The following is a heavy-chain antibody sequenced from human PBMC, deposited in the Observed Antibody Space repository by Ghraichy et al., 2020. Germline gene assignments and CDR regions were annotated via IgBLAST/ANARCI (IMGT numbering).Heavy chain of an antibody. J-gene: IGHJ6*02. CDR3: ARDIKSSYWSYYYAMDV. CDR2: ISYDGSNK. Sequence: GGSLRLSCAASGFTFSSYAMNWVRQAPGKGLEWVAGISYDGSNKYYADSVKGRFTISRVNSKNTLYLQMNSLRAEDTSVYYCARDIKSSYWSYYYAMDVWGQGTTVTVSS. V-gene: IGHV3-30-3*01. D-gene: IGHD6-13*01. CDR1: GFTFSSYA.